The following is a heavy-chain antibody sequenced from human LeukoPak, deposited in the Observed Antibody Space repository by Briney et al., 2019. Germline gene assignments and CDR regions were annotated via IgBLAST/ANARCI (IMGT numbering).Heavy chain of an antibody. CDR2: TYTGGNS. CDR3: ARGGRGSAAVVAPRSFDI. CDR1: GFTFSNYW. Sequence: GGSLRLSCAASGFTFSNYWMSWVRQAPGKGLEWVSVTYTGGNSYYADSVKGRFIISRDISKNTLYLQMNSLRAEDSALYYCARGGRGSAAVVAPRSFDIWGQGTMVTVSS. D-gene: IGHD3-22*01. J-gene: IGHJ3*02. V-gene: IGHV3-53*01.